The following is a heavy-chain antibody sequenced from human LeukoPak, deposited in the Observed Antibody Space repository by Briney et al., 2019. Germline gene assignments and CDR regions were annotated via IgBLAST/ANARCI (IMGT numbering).Heavy chain of an antibody. J-gene: IGHJ3*02. D-gene: IGHD5-24*01. Sequence: GGSLRLSCAASGFTFSTSAMTWVRQAPGKGLEWVSGISGSGVTDYADSVKGRFTISRDIFKNTLYLQMNSLRAEDTAVYHCVKSAGKDGYRDVFDIWGQGTVVTVSS. CDR2: ISGSGVT. V-gene: IGHV3-23*01. CDR3: VKSAGKDGYRDVFDI. CDR1: GFTFSTSA.